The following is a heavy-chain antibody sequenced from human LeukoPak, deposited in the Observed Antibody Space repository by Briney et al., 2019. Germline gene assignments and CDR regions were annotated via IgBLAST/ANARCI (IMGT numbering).Heavy chain of an antibody. CDR3: ARDPTASGPSYSENENYFDY. D-gene: IGHD1-1*01. V-gene: IGHV3-23*01. Sequence: GGSLRLSCAASRFTFSSYAMSWVRQAPGKGLEWVSTISGSGGGPYYADSVKGRFTISRDNSESTLYLQMNSLRVEDTALYYCARDPTASGPSYSENENYFDYWGQGTLVTVSS. J-gene: IGHJ4*02. CDR1: RFTFSSYA. CDR2: ISGSGGGP.